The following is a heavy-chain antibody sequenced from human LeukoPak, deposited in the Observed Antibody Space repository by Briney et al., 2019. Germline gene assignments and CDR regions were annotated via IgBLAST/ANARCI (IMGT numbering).Heavy chain of an antibody. CDR1: GFTFSSYA. CDR3: AKTGDSSGYYYGVDY. CDR2: ISGSGGST. Sequence: PGGSLRLSCAASGFTFSSYAMSWVRQAPGKGLEWVSAISGSGGSTYYEDSVKGRFTISRDNSKNTLYLQMNSLRAEDTAVYYCAKTGDSSGYYYGVDYWGQGTLVTVS. V-gene: IGHV3-23*01. J-gene: IGHJ4*02. D-gene: IGHD3-22*01.